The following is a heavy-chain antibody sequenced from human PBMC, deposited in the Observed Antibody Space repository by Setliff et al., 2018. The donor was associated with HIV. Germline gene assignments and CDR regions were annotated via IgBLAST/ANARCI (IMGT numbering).Heavy chain of an antibody. CDR2: ISGYNGNT. Sequence: ASVKVSCKPSGYTFSNYDINWVRQAPGQGLEWMGWISGYNGNTKYAQSFQGRVAMTTETSTSTAYMEMRSLRSDDTAVYYCARVPFRSAWFSGGHDAFDIWGQGTMVTVSS. CDR3: ARVPFRSAWFSGGHDAFDI. J-gene: IGHJ3*02. D-gene: IGHD6-19*01. V-gene: IGHV1-18*04. CDR1: GYTFSNYD.